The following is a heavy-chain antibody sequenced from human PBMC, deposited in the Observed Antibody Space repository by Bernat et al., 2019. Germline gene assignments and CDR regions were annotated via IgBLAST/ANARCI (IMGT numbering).Heavy chain of an antibody. CDR2: TYYNSKWYK. CDR3: AREGVDGRGGTCERGMHD. V-gene: IGHV6-1*01. Sequence: QVQLQQSGPGLVRPSQTLSLTCAISGDSVSSNSAAWKWIRQSPSRGLEWLGRTYYNSKWYKDYALSVKSRITINPDTSKNQVSLQLNSVTPEDTAGYYGAREGVDGRGGTCERGMHDGGQGTRVTGSA. J-gene: IGHJ4*02. D-gene: IGHD3-16*01. CDR1: GDSVSSNSAA.